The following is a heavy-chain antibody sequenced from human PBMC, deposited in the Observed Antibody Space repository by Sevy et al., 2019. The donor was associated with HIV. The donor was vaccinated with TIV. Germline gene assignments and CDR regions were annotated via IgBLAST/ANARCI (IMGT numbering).Heavy chain of an antibody. J-gene: IGHJ6*03. V-gene: IGHV4-39*01. CDR1: GGSISSSSYY. Sequence: SETLSLTCTVSGGSISSSSYYWGWIRQPPGKGLEWIGSIYYSGSTYYNPSLKSRVTISVDTSKNQFSLKLSSVTAADTAVYYCARQRGGYPHYYYDYMDVWGKGTTVTVSS. CDR2: IYYSGST. D-gene: IGHD3-22*01. CDR3: ARQRGGYPHYYYDYMDV.